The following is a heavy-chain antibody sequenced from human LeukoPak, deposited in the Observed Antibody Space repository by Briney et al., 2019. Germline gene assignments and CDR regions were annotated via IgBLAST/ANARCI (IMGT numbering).Heavy chain of an antibody. J-gene: IGHJ4*02. CDR2: IYPGDSDI. CDR1: GYSFTTYW. D-gene: IGHD4-17*01. V-gene: IGHV5-51*01. Sequence: GEPLKISCKGSGYSFTTYWIGWVRQMPGKGLEWMGIIYPGDSDIRYRPSSQGQVTISADKSVNTAYLQWSSLKASDTAIYYCARAYGDNEPFDYWGQGTLVTVSS. CDR3: ARAYGDNEPFDY.